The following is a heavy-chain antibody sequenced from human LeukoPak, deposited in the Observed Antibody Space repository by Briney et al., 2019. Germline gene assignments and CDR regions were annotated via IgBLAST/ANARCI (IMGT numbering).Heavy chain of an antibody. J-gene: IGHJ4*02. CDR2: INGYSGYT. CDR3: ARDGGSPIDY. Sequence: ASVKVSCKASGYTSISYTISWVRQAPGQGLEWMGWINGYSGYTNYAQKLQDRVTMTVDTSTGTAYMELRSLMSDDTAVYYCARDGGSPIDYWGQGTLVTVSS. CDR1: GYTSISYT. V-gene: IGHV1-18*04. D-gene: IGHD1-26*01.